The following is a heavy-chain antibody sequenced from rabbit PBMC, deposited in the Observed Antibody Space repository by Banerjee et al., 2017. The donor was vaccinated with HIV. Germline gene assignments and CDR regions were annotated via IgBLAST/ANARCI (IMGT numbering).Heavy chain of an antibody. CDR2: IYTGSSGST. Sequence: QEQLEESGGDLVKPGASLTLTCKASGLDFSSSYWICWVRQAPGKGLEWIGCIYTGSSGSTYYASWVNGRFTISSHNAQNTLYLQLNSLTAADTATYFCAREGAYASSSGYYHTPHFNLWGPGTLVTVS. D-gene: IGHD1-1*01. CDR1: GLDFSSSYW. CDR3: AREGAYASSSGYYHTPHFNL. V-gene: IGHV1S45*01. J-gene: IGHJ4*01.